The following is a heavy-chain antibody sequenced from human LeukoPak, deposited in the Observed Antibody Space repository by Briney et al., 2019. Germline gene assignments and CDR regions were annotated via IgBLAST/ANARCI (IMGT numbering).Heavy chain of an antibody. V-gene: IGHV5-51*01. CDR2: IYPGDSYT. CDR3: VRTSGWYASWFDP. Sequence: KPCESPKTYCKGSGYIFTRYWIGLVRQMPAKGPESMAIIYPGDSYTRYSPSFQGQVTISVDNSISTAYMQWSSLKASNTAIYYCVRTSGWYASWFDPLGQGTLVTVSS. D-gene: IGHD6-19*01. J-gene: IGHJ5*02. CDR1: GYIFTRYW.